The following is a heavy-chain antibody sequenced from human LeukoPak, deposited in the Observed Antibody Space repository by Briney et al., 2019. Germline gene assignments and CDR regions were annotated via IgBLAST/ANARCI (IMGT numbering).Heavy chain of an antibody. CDR1: GYTFTSYG. Sequence: ASVKVSCKASGYTFTSYGIIWVRQAPGQGLEWMGWISAYNGNTNYAQKLQGRVTMTTDTSTSTAYMELRSLRSDDTAVYYCARKVGYCSGGSCYGLIDYWGQGTLVTVSS. V-gene: IGHV1-18*01. CDR2: ISAYNGNT. CDR3: ARKVGYCSGGSCYGLIDY. J-gene: IGHJ4*02. D-gene: IGHD2-15*01.